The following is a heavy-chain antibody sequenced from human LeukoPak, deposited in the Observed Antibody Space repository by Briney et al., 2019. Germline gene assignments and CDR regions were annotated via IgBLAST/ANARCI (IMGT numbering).Heavy chain of an antibody. V-gene: IGHV4-39*01. CDR1: GGTISSSSYY. CDR3: ARHVRFLEWLSSYYFDY. J-gene: IGHJ4*02. D-gene: IGHD3-3*01. CDR2: VYYSGTT. Sequence: KPSETLSLTCTVSGGTISSSSYYWGWIRQPPGKGLEWSGSVYYSGTTYYNPSLKSRVTISVDTSKSQFSLRLTSVTAADTAVYYCARHVRFLEWLSSYYFDYWGQGTLVTVSS.